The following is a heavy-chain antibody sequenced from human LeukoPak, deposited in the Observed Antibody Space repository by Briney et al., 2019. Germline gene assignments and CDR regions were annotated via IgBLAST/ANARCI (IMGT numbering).Heavy chain of an antibody. Sequence: PSETLSLTCTVSGGSISSYYWSWIRQPAGKGLEWIGRIYTSGSTNYNPSLKSRVTMSVDTSKNQFSLKLSSVTAADTGVYYCARENYCSGGSCYGYFDYWGQGTLVTVSS. CDR2: IYTSGST. J-gene: IGHJ4*02. CDR1: GGSISSYY. V-gene: IGHV4-4*07. CDR3: ARENYCSGGSCYGYFDY. D-gene: IGHD2-15*01.